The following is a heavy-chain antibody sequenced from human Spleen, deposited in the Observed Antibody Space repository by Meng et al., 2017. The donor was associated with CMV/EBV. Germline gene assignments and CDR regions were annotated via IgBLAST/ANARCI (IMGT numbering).Heavy chain of an antibody. Sequence: GESLEISCAASGFTFSPYAMNWVRQAPGKGLEWVSSISTSSAFIYYADSVKGRFTISRDDGKNSVYLQMNSLRAEDTAVYYCARHSTEATISDYWGQGTLVTVSS. J-gene: IGHJ4*02. D-gene: IGHD5-12*01. CDR1: GFTFSPYA. CDR2: ISTSSAFI. V-gene: IGHV3-21*01. CDR3: ARHSTEATISDY.